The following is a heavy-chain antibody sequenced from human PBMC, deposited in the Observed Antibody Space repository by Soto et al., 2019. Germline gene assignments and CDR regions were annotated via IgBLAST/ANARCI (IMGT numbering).Heavy chain of an antibody. CDR1: GFTFSSYA. CDR2: ISSNGGST. Sequence: EVQLVESGGGLVQPGGSLRLSCAASGFTFSSYAMHWVRQAPGKGLEYVSAISSNGGSTYYANSVKGRFTISRDNSKNTLYLQMGSLRAEDMAVYYCAREHRLGAFDIWGQGTMVTVSS. CDR3: AREHRLGAFDI. J-gene: IGHJ3*02. V-gene: IGHV3-64*01. D-gene: IGHD3-16*02.